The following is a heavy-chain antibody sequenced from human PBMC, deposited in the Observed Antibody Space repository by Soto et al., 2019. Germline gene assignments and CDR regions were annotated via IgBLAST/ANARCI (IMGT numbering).Heavy chain of an antibody. CDR2: IYYSGST. D-gene: IGHD6-6*01. CDR1: GGSISSSSYY. V-gene: IGHV4-39*01. Sequence: QLQLQESGPGLVKPSETLSLTCTVSGGSISSSSYYWGWIRQPPGKGLEWIGSIYYSGSTYYNPSLKSRVTISVDTSKNQFSLKLSSVTVADTAVYYCASQGSEYSSSGDAFDIWGQGTMVTVSS. CDR3: ASQGSEYSSSGDAFDI. J-gene: IGHJ3*02.